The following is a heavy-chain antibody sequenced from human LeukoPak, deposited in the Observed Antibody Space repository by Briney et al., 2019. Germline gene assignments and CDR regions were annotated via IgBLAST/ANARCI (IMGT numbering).Heavy chain of an antibody. CDR1: GFTFSSYS. CDR3: AREARKYYYGSGTRAEPYY. D-gene: IGHD3-10*01. CDR2: ISSSSSYI. J-gene: IGHJ4*02. Sequence: PGGSLRLSCAASGFTFSSYSMNWVRQAPGKGLEWVSSISSSSSYIYYADSVKGRFTISRDNAKNSLYLQTNSLRAEDTAVYYCAREARKYYYGSGTRAEPYYWGQGTLVTVSS. V-gene: IGHV3-21*01.